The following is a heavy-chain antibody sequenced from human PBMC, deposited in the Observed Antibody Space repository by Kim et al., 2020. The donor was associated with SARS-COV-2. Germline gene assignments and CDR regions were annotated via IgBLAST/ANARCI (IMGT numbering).Heavy chain of an antibody. Sequence: GGSLRLSCAASGFTFDDYAMHWVRQAPGKGLEWVSLISGDGGSTYYADSVKGRFTISRDNSKNSLYLQMNSLRTEDTALYYCAKGLGGYSYGQLDTYYYGMDVWGQGTTVTVSS. CDR1: GFTFDDYA. D-gene: IGHD5-18*01. CDR3: AKGLGGYSYGQLDTYYYGMDV. V-gene: IGHV3-43*02. J-gene: IGHJ6*02. CDR2: ISGDGGST.